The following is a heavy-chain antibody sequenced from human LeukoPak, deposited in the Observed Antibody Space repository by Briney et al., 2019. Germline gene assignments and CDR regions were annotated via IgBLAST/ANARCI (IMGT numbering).Heavy chain of an antibody. CDR2: TEDKANSYTT. CDR1: GFXFSDHY. V-gene: IGHV3-72*01. J-gene: IGHJ4*02. D-gene: IGHD4-17*01. CDR3: ARALHYAFDY. Sequence: PGGSLRLSCGTSGFXFSDHYMDWVRQAPGKGLEWVGRTEDKANSYTTKYAASVTGRFTISRDASRNSVYLQMHSLKTEDAAVYYCARALHYAFDYWGQGILVTVSS.